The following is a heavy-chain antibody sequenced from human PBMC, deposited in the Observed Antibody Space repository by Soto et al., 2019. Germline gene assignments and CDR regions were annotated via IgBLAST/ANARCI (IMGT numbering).Heavy chain of an antibody. CDR3: AREYYGLLTGDYTDY. CDR1: GFPFSSYW. Sequence: EVQLVESGVDLVQRGGSLRLSCAASGFPFSSYWMHWVRHTPWKGLDWVARISGDGVTTYYSDSVTGRFTVSRDNAKNTLSLQISGLRAEDTAVYYCAREYYGLLTGDYTDYWGQGTLVSVSS. J-gene: IGHJ4*02. CDR2: ISGDGVTT. D-gene: IGHD3-9*01. V-gene: IGHV3-74*01.